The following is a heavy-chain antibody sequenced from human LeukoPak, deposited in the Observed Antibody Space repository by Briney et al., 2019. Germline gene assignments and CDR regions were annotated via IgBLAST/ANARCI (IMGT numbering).Heavy chain of an antibody. Sequence: KPSETLSLTCTVSGGSISSYYWSWIRQPPGKGLEWIGYISYSGSTNYNPSLKSRVTISINTPKNQFSLKLRSVTAADTAIYYCARQGYDILTGYIDAFDIWGQGTMVTVSS. CDR2: ISYSGST. V-gene: IGHV4-59*08. D-gene: IGHD3-9*01. CDR3: ARQGYDILTGYIDAFDI. CDR1: GGSISSYY. J-gene: IGHJ3*02.